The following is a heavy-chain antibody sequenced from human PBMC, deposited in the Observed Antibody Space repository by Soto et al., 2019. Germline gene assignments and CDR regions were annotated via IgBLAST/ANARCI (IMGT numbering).Heavy chain of an antibody. J-gene: IGHJ4*02. V-gene: IGHV3-9*01. Sequence: EVQLVESGGDLVQPGRSLRLSCAASGFNFDDHAMNWLRQVPGKGLEWVSGISWNGAFAGYANSVKGRVTISRDNAKNPLTLLMIGLRPEDTALYYCTRDIFRTITTIDYRGQRTLVTVPS. CDR3: TRDIFRTITTIDY. CDR1: GFNFDDHA. CDR2: ISWNGAFA. D-gene: IGHD1-1*01.